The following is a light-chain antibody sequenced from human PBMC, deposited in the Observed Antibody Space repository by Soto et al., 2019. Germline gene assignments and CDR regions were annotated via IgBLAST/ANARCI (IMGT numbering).Light chain of an antibody. J-gene: IGKJ1*01. V-gene: IGKV1-39*01. Sequence: DIQMTQSPSSLSASVGDRVTITCRASQSLSNYLNWFQQKPGNPPKLLIYAASTLQGGVPSRFSGRGSGTDFTLTISSLQPEDFATYYCQQTYSSPETFGQGTKVEI. CDR2: AAS. CDR3: QQTYSSPET. CDR1: QSLSNY.